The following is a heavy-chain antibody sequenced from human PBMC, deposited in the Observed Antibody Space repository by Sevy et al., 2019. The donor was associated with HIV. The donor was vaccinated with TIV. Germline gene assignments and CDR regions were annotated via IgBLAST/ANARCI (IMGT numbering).Heavy chain of an antibody. J-gene: IGHJ4*02. CDR1: GFTFSDAW. Sequence: GGSLRLSCTTSGFTFSDAWMSWVRQAPGKGLEWVGRIKSKTDGGTTDYAAPVKGRFTISRDDSKNTLYLQMNSLKTEDTAVYYCTTDYDVMGYYYDSSGETGDYWGQGTLVTVSS. CDR2: IKSKTDGGTT. V-gene: IGHV3-15*01. CDR3: TTDYDVMGYYYDSSGETGDY. D-gene: IGHD3-22*01.